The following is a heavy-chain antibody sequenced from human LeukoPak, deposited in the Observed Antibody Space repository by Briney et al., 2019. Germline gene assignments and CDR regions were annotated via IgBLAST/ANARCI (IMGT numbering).Heavy chain of an antibody. CDR1: GYSISSGYY. D-gene: IGHD5-18*01. Sequence: PSETLSLTCTVSGYSISSGYYWGWLRQPPGKGLEWIGEINHSGSTNYNPSLKSRVTISVDTSKNQFSLKLSSVTAADTAVYYCARHPRTSRGYSYKYYFDYWGQGTLVTVSS. J-gene: IGHJ4*02. CDR2: INHSGST. CDR3: ARHPRTSRGYSYKYYFDY. V-gene: IGHV4-38-2*02.